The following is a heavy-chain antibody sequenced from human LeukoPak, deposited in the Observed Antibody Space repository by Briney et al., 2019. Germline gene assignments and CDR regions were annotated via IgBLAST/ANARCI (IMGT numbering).Heavy chain of an antibody. Sequence: PSETLSLTCTVSGASISSYYWSWIRQPAGKGLEWIGRIYTSGSTNYNPSLKTRATMSVDTSKNQLPLKLSSVTAADPAVYYCARDYGYSYGYSRANWFDPWGQGTLVTVSS. CDR1: GASISSYY. CDR2: IYTSGST. D-gene: IGHD5-18*01. CDR3: ARDYGYSYGYSRANWFDP. J-gene: IGHJ5*02. V-gene: IGHV4-4*07.